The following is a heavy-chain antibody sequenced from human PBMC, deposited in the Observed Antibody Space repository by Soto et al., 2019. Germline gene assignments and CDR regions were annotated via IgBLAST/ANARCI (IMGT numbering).Heavy chain of an antibody. CDR1: GYTFTXYG. V-gene: IGHV1-18*01. D-gene: IGHD3-16*01. Sequence: ASVKVSCKASGYTFTXYGISWVRQARGQGLEWIGWIVVCSGNTNYAQKFQERVTINPDTSNNQLSLQLNSVTPDDTAVYYCVRLIGNSWLDSWGQGTLVTVSS. J-gene: IGHJ5*01. CDR3: VRLIGNSWLDS. CDR2: IVVCSGNT.